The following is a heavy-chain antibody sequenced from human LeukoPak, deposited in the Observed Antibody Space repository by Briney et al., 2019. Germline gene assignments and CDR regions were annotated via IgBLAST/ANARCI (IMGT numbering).Heavy chain of an antibody. CDR3: ARVEWELPFDY. CDR2: MNPNSGNT. CDR1: GYTFTSYD. J-gene: IGHJ4*02. V-gene: IGHV1-8*03. Sequence: ASVTVSCKASGYTFTSYDINWVRQATGQGLEWMGWMNPNSGNTGYAQKFQGRVTITRNTSISTAYMELSSLRSEDTAVYYCARVEWELPFDYWGQGTLVTVSS. D-gene: IGHD1-26*01.